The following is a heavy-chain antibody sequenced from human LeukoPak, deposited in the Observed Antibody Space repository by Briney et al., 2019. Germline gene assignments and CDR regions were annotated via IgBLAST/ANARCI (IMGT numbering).Heavy chain of an antibody. CDR3: AKDLSGAFDI. V-gene: IGHV3-23*01. Sequence: GGSLRLSCAASGFTVSSIHMVWVRQAPGKGLEWVSAIGGSGGTTYYADSVKGRFTISRDNSKNTLYLQMNSLRAEDTAVYYCAKDLSGAFDIWGQGTMVTVSS. CDR1: GFTVSSIH. J-gene: IGHJ3*02. CDR2: IGGSGGTT.